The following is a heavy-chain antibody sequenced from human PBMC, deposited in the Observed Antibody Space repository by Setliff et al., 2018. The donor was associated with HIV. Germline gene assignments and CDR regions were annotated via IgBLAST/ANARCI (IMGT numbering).Heavy chain of an antibody. Sequence: SETLSLTCAVYGGSFSGYYWSWIRQPPGKGLKWIGEIIPSGSTNYNPSLKSRVTISVDTSKNQFSLKLSSVTAADTAVYYCARESTDSSGYYRGYFDYWGQGTLVTVSS. CDR1: GGSFSGYY. V-gene: IGHV4-34*12. CDR3: ARESTDSSGYYRGYFDY. CDR2: IIPSGST. J-gene: IGHJ4*02. D-gene: IGHD6-19*01.